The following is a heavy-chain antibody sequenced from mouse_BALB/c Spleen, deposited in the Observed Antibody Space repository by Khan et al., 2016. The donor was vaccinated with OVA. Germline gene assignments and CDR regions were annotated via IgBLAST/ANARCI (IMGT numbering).Heavy chain of an antibody. J-gene: IGHJ3*01. CDR3: ARRGYDEAWFAY. Sequence: EVELVESGGDLVKPGGSLKLSCAASGFTFSNYGMSWVRQTPDKRLEWVATITNGGSYTYYPDSVKGRFTISSDNAKNPLYLQMSRLKSEDTAMYYCARRGYDEAWFAYWGQGTLVTVSA. D-gene: IGHD2-2*01. V-gene: IGHV5-6*01. CDR1: GFTFSNYG. CDR2: ITNGGSYT.